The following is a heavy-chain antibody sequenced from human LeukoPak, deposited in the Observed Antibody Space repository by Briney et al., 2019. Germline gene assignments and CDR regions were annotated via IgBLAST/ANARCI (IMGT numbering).Heavy chain of an antibody. CDR3: AKDRSSWYGMDV. CDR1: GFTFSSYG. J-gene: IGHJ6*02. CDR2: ISYDGSNK. Sequence: PGGSLRLSCAASGFTFSSYGMHWVRQAPGKGLEWVAVISYDGSNKYYADSVKGRFTISRDNSKNTLYLQMNSLRAEDTAVYYCAKDRSSWYGMDVRGQGTTVTVSS. V-gene: IGHV3-30*18. D-gene: IGHD6-6*01.